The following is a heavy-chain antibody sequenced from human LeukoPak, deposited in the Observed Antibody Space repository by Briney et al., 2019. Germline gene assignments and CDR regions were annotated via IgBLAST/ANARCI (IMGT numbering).Heavy chain of an antibody. CDR3: AKDKNDSSGYSRTDY. D-gene: IGHD3-22*01. J-gene: IGHJ4*02. Sequence: GGSLRLSCAASGFTFDDYAMHWVRHAPGKGMEWVSGISWNSGSIGYADSVKGRFTISRDNAKNSLYLQMNSLGAEDTALYYCAKDKNDSSGYSRTDYWGQGTLVTVSS. CDR1: GFTFDDYA. V-gene: IGHV3-9*01. CDR2: ISWNSGSI.